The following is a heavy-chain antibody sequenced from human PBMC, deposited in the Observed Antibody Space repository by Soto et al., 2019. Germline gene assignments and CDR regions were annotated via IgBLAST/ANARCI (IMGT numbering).Heavy chain of an antibody. Sequence: EVQLLESGGGLVQPGGSLRLSCAASGFTFSSYAMSWVRQAPGKGLEWVSAISGSGGSTYYADSVKGRFTISRDNSKNTLYLQMNSLRAEDTVVYYCAKGARGRGTYYYYYGMDVWGQGTTVTVSS. D-gene: IGHD3-10*01. CDR1: GFTFSSYA. CDR3: AKGARGRGTYYYYYGMDV. J-gene: IGHJ6*02. CDR2: ISGSGGST. V-gene: IGHV3-23*01.